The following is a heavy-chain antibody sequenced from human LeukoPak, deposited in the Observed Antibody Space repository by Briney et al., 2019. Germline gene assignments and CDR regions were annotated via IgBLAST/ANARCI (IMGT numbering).Heavy chain of an antibody. CDR2: ISSSSSYI. Sequence: PGGSLRLSCAASGFTFSSYSMNWVRQAPGKGLEWVSSISSSSSYIYYADSVKGRFTISRDNAKNSLYPQMNSLRAEDTAVYYCASLDIPDCSSTSCPINPRDYWGQGTLVTVSS. J-gene: IGHJ4*02. V-gene: IGHV3-21*01. CDR3: ASLDIPDCSSTSCPINPRDY. D-gene: IGHD2-2*01. CDR1: GFTFSSYS.